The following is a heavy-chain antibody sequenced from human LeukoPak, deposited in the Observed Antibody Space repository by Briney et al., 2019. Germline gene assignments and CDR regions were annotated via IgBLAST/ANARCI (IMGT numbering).Heavy chain of an antibody. CDR2: INPSGGRT. CDR3: ARAFTRYSSFSGVSY. CDR1: GYTFTSYY. D-gene: IGHD6-19*01. Sequence: ASVKVSCKASGYTFTSYYMHWVRQAPGQGLEWMGIINPSGGRTSYAQKFQGRVTMTRDTSTSTVYMELSSLRSEDTAVYYCARAFTRYSSFSGVSYWGQGTLVTVSS. V-gene: IGHV1-46*01. J-gene: IGHJ4*02.